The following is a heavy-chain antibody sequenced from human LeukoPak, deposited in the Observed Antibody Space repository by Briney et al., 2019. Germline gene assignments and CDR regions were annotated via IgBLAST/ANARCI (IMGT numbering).Heavy chain of an antibody. CDR1: GGSISSSNYY. CDR3: ARGANWGSPDY. J-gene: IGHJ4*02. V-gene: IGHV4-39*07. D-gene: IGHD7-27*01. Sequence: SETLSLTCTVSGGSISSSNYYWGWIRQPPGKGLEWIGSIYYSGSTYYNPSLKSRVTISVDTSKNQFSLRLSSVTAADTAVYYCARGANWGSPDYWGQGTLVTVSS. CDR2: IYYSGST.